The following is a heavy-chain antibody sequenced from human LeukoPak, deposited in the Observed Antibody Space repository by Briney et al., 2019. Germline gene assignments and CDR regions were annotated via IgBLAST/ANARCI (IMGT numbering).Heavy chain of an antibody. CDR1: GFTFSSYA. D-gene: IGHD2-15*01. Sequence: GGSLRLSCAASGFTFSSYAMSWVRQAPGKGLEWVSSISSSSSYIYYADSVKGRFTISRDNAKNSLYLQMNSLRAEDTAVYYCARDIVFRSTYWGQGTLVTVSS. J-gene: IGHJ4*02. V-gene: IGHV3-21*01. CDR3: ARDIVFRSTY. CDR2: ISSSSSYI.